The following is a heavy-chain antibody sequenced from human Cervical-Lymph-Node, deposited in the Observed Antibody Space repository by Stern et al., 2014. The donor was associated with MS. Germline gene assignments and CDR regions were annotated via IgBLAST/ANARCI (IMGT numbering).Heavy chain of an antibody. CDR1: GYTFSNYD. D-gene: IGHD2/OR15-2a*01. J-gene: IGHJ4*02. CDR2: MTPNSGNT. V-gene: IGHV1-8*01. CDR3: ARATRGDLLSDY. Sequence: QVQLVQSGAEVKKPGASVKVSCTASGYTFSNYDITWVRQATGQGLEWMGWMTPNSGNTGYAQKFQGRVTMTEDTSIATAYMELSSLRSEDTAVYYCARATRGDLLSDYWGQGTLGPLSS.